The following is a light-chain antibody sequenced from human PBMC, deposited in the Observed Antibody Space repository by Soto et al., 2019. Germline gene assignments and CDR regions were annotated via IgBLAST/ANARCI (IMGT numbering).Light chain of an antibody. Sequence: IVMTQSPVTLSLSPGETVILSCRASQSLRSNLAWYQQKPGQTPRLLIYSASIRAAATPARFSGSEAGTNGSITISSLKSEDGSVYDCQQPDKLPPAFGQGTKVDIK. J-gene: IGKJ1*01. CDR2: SAS. CDR3: QQPDKLPPA. CDR1: QSLRSN. V-gene: IGKV3-15*01.